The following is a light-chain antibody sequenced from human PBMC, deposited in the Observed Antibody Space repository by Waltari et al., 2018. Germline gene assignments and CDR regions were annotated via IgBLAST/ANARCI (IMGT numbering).Light chain of an antibody. CDR3: QQYGSSPLT. CDR2: GAS. V-gene: IGKV3-20*01. CDR1: QSISSNY. J-gene: IGKJ2*01. Sequence: EILLTQSPGTLSLSPGERATLPCRASQSISSNYLAGYQQKPGQAPRLLIYGASSRATGIPDRFSGSGYDTDFTLTVSRLESEDFGVYYCQQYGSSPLTFGQGTKVEIK.